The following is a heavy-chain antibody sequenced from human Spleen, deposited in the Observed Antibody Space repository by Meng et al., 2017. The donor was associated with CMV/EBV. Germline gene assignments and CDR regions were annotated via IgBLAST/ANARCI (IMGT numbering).Heavy chain of an antibody. D-gene: IGHD6-19*01. J-gene: IGHJ3*02. V-gene: IGHV3-9*01. CDR3: AKAIRNSGWYLDALDM. Sequence: SLKISCAASGFSFDDYAIHWVRQVPGKGLEWVSGISWNSGSRGYADSVKGRFTISRDNAKNSVYLQTNSLRVEDTALYYCAKAIRNSGWYLDALDMWGQGTMVTVSS. CDR2: ISWNSGSR. CDR1: GFSFDDYA.